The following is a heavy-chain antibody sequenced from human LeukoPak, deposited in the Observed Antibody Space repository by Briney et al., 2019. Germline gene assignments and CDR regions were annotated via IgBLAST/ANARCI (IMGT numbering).Heavy chain of an antibody. CDR2: ICPGDSDT. CDR3: ARLLPDSSSWGLAAFDI. CDR1: GESFTSYW. D-gene: IGHD6-13*01. Sequence: GESLKISCKGSGESFTSYWIGWVRQMPGKGLEWMGIICPGDSDTRYSPSFQGQVTISADKSISSAYLQWSSLKASDTAMYYRARLLPDSSSWGLAAFDIWGQGIMVTVSS. V-gene: IGHV5-51*01. J-gene: IGHJ3*02.